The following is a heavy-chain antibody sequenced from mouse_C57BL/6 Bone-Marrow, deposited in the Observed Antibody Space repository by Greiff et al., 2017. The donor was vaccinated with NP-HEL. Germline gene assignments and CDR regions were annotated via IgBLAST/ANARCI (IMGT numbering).Heavy chain of an antibody. J-gene: IGHJ4*01. CDR1: GFSFNTYA. V-gene: IGHV10-1*01. CDR3: VRHVYDYDVAYAMDY. D-gene: IGHD2-4*01. Sequence: VQLKESGGGLVQPKGSLKLSCAASGFSFNTYAMNWVRQAPGKGLEWVARIRSKSNNYATYYADSVKDRFTISRDDSESMLYLQMNNLKTEDTAMYYCVRHVYDYDVAYAMDYWGQGTSVTVSS. CDR2: IRSKSNNYAT.